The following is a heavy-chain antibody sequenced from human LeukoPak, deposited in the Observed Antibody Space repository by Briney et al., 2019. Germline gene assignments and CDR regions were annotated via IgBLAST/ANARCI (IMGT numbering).Heavy chain of an antibody. D-gene: IGHD4-23*01. Sequence: GSLRLSCVASGFPFSTSAMNWVRQAPGKGLKWVSGFSAHGNTYYADSVKGRFTISRDISKNTLYLQLNSLGAEDTAVYYCAKNAGYSPFDYWGQGTLVTVSS. CDR1: GFPFSTSA. CDR3: AKNAGYSPFDY. J-gene: IGHJ4*02. CDR2: FSAHGNT. V-gene: IGHV3-23*01.